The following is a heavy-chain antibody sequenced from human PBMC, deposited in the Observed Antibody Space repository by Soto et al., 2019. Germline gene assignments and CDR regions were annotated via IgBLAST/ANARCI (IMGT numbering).Heavy chain of an antibody. CDR2: VKEDGSEE. CDR1: GFRFSYYW. D-gene: IGHD4-17*01. CDR3: VRGHGDYEASRLQVFDY. Sequence: EVRLVESGGGLVQAGDSLRLSCAASGFRFSYYWMNWVRQAPGKGLEWVANVKEDGSEEFYVDSVRGRFTVSRDNARNSLYLQRNGLRVEDTAVYYCVRGHGDYEASRLQVFDYWGQGALVAVSS. J-gene: IGHJ4*02. V-gene: IGHV3-7*04.